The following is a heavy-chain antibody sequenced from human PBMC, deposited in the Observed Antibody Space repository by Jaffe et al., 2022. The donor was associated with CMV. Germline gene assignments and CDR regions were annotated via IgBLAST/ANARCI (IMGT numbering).Heavy chain of an antibody. CDR2: ISAYNGNT. D-gene: IGHD3-16*02. CDR3: AFLRLGELSLWDAFDI. J-gene: IGHJ3*02. Sequence: QVQLVQSGAEVKKPGASVKVSCKASGYTFTSYGISWVRQAPGQGLEWMGWISAYNGNTNYAQKLQGRVTMTTDTSTSTAYMELRSLRSDDTAVYYCAFLRLGELSLWDAFDIWGQGTMVTVSS. CDR1: GYTFTSYG. V-gene: IGHV1-18*04.